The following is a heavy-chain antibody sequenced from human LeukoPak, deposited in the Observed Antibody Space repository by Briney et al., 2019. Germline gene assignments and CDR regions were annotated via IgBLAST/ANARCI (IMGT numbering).Heavy chain of an antibody. D-gene: IGHD3-3*01. Sequence: SETLSLTCTVSGGSISSYYWSWIRQPTRKGLEWIGYIYYSGSTNYNPSLKSRVTISLDTSKNQFSLKLSSVTAADTAVYYCARFGSGYYYYYYMDVWGKGTTVTVSS. CDR2: IYYSGST. CDR1: GGSISSYY. J-gene: IGHJ6*03. V-gene: IGHV4-59*08. CDR3: ARFGSGYYYYYYMDV.